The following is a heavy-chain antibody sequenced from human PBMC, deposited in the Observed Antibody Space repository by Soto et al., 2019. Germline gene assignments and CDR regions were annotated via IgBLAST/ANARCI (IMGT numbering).Heavy chain of an antibody. V-gene: IGHV4-34*01. CDR2: INHSGSS. J-gene: IGHJ4*02. D-gene: IGHD2-8*01. CDR1: GGSFSGYY. CDR3: AGGLPYCTKGAGDDYFDY. Sequence: PSETLSLTCAVYGGSFSGYYWRWIRQTPGKGLEWIGEINHSGSSNYNPSLKSRVTISVDTSKNQFARKLSSVTAADTAVYYCAGGLPYCTKGAGDDYFDYGGQGTLVTVSS.